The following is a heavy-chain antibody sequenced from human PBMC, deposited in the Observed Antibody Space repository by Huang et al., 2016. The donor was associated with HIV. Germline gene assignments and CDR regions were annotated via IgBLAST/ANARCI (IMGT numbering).Heavy chain of an antibody. V-gene: IGHV1-3*01. CDR2: INGDGLT. CDR3: ARDKEAGTPFFDP. CDR1: GFNFLTYA. Sequence: QVQLVQSGAEVEKPGASVNLSCKASGFNFLTYALHWVGQAPGKRLEWMGWINGDGLTKYSQKFQGRVTITRDRSASTVYVDFKSLTYEDTAVYYCARDKEAGTPFFDPWGQGTLVTVSS. J-gene: IGHJ5*02. D-gene: IGHD6-19*01.